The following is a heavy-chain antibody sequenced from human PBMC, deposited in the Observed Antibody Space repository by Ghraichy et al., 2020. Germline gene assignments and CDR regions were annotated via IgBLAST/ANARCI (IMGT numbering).Heavy chain of an antibody. CDR3: ARQRTQLLLRDAFDL. CDR1: GGSISSSSYY. Sequence: SETLSLTCAVSGGSISSSSYYWGWIRQPPGKGLEWIGSIYYSGSTYYNPSLKSRVTISVDTSKNQFSLKLSSVTAADSAVYYCARQRTQLLLRDAFDLWGQATMVPVSS. J-gene: IGHJ3*01. CDR2: IYYSGST. D-gene: IGHD5-18*01. V-gene: IGHV4-39*01.